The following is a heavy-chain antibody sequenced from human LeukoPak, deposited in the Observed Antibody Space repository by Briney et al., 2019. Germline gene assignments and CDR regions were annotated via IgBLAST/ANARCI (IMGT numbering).Heavy chain of an antibody. J-gene: IGHJ4*02. CDR2: ISYDGSNK. Sequence: PGRSLRLSCVASGFTFSNYGMHWVRQTPGKGPEWVAVISYDGSNKYYADSVKGRITISRDISTNTLYLQMNSLRPEDTAVYYCAKDRSNNFDYWGQGTLVTVSS. V-gene: IGHV3-30*18. CDR1: GFTFSNYG. CDR3: AKDRSNNFDY.